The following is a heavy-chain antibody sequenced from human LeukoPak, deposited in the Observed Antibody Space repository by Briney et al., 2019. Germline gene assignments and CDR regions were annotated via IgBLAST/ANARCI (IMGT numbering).Heavy chain of an antibody. Sequence: SETLSLTCTVSGGSISSSSYYWSWIRQPPGKGLEWIGYVYYTGSTEYNPSLRSRVTISLEMSKHQFSLNLTSVTAADTAVYYCASNTGTVFDYWGQGALVTVSS. V-gene: IGHV4-61*01. CDR3: ASNTGTVFDY. J-gene: IGHJ4*02. D-gene: IGHD7-27*01. CDR1: GGSISSSSYY. CDR2: VYYTGST.